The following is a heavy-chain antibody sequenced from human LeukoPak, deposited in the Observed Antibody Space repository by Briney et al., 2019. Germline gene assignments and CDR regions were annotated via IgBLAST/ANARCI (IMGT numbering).Heavy chain of an antibody. CDR1: GFTFDDYG. D-gene: IGHD3-22*01. Sequence: GGSLRLSCAASGFTFDDYGMSWVRQAPGKGLEWVSGINWNGGSTGYADSVKGRFTISRDNAKNSLYLQMNSLRAEDTALYYCARGTYYYDSSGYRYLDYWGQGTLVTVYS. CDR3: ARGTYYYDSSGYRYLDY. CDR2: INWNGGST. J-gene: IGHJ4*02. V-gene: IGHV3-20*04.